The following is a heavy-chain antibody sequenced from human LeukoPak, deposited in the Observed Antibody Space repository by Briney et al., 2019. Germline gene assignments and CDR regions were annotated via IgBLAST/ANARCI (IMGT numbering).Heavy chain of an antibody. CDR1: GFTFSKYD. Sequence: GGSLRLSCAASGFTFSKYDLSWVRQSPGKGLECVSAIDRGVGSTYYADSVKGRFTISRDNSKNTLYLQMNNLRVDDTAVYYCAKKGQADDGGKPDWGQGTLVTVSS. CDR3: AKKGQADDGGKPD. V-gene: IGHV3-23*01. J-gene: IGHJ4*02. CDR2: IDRGVGST.